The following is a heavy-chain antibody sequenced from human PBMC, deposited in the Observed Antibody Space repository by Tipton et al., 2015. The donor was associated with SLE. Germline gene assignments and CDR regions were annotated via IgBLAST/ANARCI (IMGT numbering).Heavy chain of an antibody. V-gene: IGHV4-34*01. CDR2: INHPSMT. CDR3: ARLRNGFYSDYDY. D-gene: IGHD3-22*01. J-gene: IGHJ4*02. CDR1: GGSFNDYY. Sequence: TLSLTCAVQGGSFNDYYWSWIRQPPGKGLEWIGEINHPSMTTYSPSLTGRVSISVDTSNNQFSLKLSSVTAADTAVYFCARLRNGFYSDYDYWGQGTLVTVSS.